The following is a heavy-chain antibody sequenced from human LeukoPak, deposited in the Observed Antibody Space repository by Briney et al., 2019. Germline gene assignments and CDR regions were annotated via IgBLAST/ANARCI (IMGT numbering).Heavy chain of an antibody. J-gene: IGHJ6*03. Sequence: PSETLSLTCTVSGGSISSYYWSWIRQPPGRGLEWIGYIYTSGSTNYNPSLKSRVTISVDTSKNQFSLKLSSVTAADTAVYYCARVVIYYYHMDVWGKGTTVTVSS. D-gene: IGHD3-22*01. CDR3: ARVVIYYYHMDV. V-gene: IGHV4-4*09. CDR2: IYTSGST. CDR1: GGSISSYY.